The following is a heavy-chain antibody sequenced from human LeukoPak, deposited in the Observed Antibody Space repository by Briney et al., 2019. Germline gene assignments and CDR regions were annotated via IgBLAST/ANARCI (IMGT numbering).Heavy chain of an antibody. J-gene: IGHJ5*02. Sequence: ASVKVSCKASGYTFTSYDINWVRQATGQGLEWMGWMNPNSGNTGYAQTFQGRVTITRNTSISTAYMELSSLRSEDTAVYYCARAGYSGSWFDPWGQGTLVTVSS. CDR1: GYTFTSYD. D-gene: IGHD1-26*01. CDR3: ARAGYSGSWFDP. V-gene: IGHV1-8*03. CDR2: MNPNSGNT.